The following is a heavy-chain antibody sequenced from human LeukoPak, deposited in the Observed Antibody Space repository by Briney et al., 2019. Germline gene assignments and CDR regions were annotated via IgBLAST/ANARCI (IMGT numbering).Heavy chain of an antibody. CDR2: IIPIFGTA. J-gene: IGHJ3*02. V-gene: IGHV1-69*13. D-gene: IGHD3-3*01. Sequence: GASVKVSCKASGGTFSSYAISWVRHAPGQGLEWMGGIIPIFGTANYAQKFQGRVTITADESTSTAYMELSSLRSEDTAVYYCARDGVVGAFDIWGQGTMVTVSS. CDR1: GGTFSSYA. CDR3: ARDGVVGAFDI.